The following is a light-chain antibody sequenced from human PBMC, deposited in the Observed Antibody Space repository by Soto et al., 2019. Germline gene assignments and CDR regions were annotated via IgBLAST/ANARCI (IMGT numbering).Light chain of an antibody. J-gene: IGLJ1*01. CDR1: SCDVGAYNY. CDR3: SSFSGSKSYV. V-gene: IGLV2-14*03. CDR2: AVT. Sequence: QSVLTQPASVSGSSGQSITISCTGTSCDVGAYNYVSWYQQHPGKAPKLMIFAVTNRPSGVSNRFSGSKSGNTASLTISGLQAEDDADYYCSSFSGSKSYVFGTGTKVTV.